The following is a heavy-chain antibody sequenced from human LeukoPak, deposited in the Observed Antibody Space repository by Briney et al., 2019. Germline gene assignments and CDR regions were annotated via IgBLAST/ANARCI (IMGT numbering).Heavy chain of an antibody. CDR3: ARDYYYDSSGYNGY. D-gene: IGHD3-22*01. J-gene: IGHJ4*02. Sequence: GGSLRLSCAASGFTFSSYWMSRVREAPGKGLEWVSSIGSSSSYIYYADSVKGRFTISRDNAKNSLYLQMNSLRAEDTAVYYCARDYYYDSSGYNGYWGQGTLVTVSS. CDR1: GFTFSSYW. CDR2: IGSSSSYI. V-gene: IGHV3-21*06.